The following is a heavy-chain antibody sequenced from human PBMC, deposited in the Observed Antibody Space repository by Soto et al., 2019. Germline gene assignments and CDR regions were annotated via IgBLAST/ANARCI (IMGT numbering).Heavy chain of an antibody. D-gene: IGHD4-17*01. CDR3: AAGLTTVVTPPDS. J-gene: IGHJ4*02. V-gene: IGHV4-30-4*01. CDR1: GGSISSGDYY. Sequence: SETLSLTCTVSGGSISSGDYYWSWIRQPPGKGLEWIGYIYYSGSTYYNPSLKSRVTISVDTSKNQFSLKLSSVTAADTAVYYCAAGLTTVVTPPDSWGQGTLVTVSS. CDR2: IYYSGST.